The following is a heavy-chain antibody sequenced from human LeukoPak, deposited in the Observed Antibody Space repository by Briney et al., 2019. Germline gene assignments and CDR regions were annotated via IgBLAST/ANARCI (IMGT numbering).Heavy chain of an antibody. Sequence: SETLSLTCTVSGGSISSGSYYWGWIRQPPGKRLEWIGSIYYSGSTYYNPSLKSRVTISVDTSKNQFSLKLSSVTAADTAVYYCARKRWELPYFGYWGQGTLVTVSS. CDR3: ARKRWELPYFGY. CDR2: IYYSGST. CDR1: GGSISSGSYY. D-gene: IGHD1-26*01. J-gene: IGHJ4*02. V-gene: IGHV4-39*01.